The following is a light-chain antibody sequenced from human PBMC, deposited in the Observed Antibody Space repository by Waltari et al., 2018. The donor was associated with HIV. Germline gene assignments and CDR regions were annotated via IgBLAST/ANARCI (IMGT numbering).Light chain of an antibody. V-gene: IGKV4-1*01. CDR3: QQYHSVPYS. CDR2: WAS. Sequence: DVVVTQSQASLEVPVGGAATRNCKYSKSLLYRSNNKNYLAWYQQRAGQRPKLLIYWASTRGSGVPDRFSGSGSETDFTLTISSLQPEDVAVYFCQQYHSVPYSFGQGTKVEVK. CDR1: KSLLYRSNNKNY. J-gene: IGKJ2*03.